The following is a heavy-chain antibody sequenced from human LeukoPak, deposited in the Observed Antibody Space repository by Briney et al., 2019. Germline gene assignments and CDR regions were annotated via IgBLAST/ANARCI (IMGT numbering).Heavy chain of an antibody. CDR2: IQYDGNIN. Sequence: HPGGSLRLSCVASGFTFSSSGMHWVRQAPGKGLEWVAFIQYDGNINYYADSVKGRFTISRDNSKNTLYLQMNSLRAEDTAVYYCARPDYYGSGSYYSWFDPWGQGTLVTVSS. J-gene: IGHJ5*02. V-gene: IGHV3-30*02. CDR3: ARPDYYGSGSYYSWFDP. CDR1: GFTFSSSG. D-gene: IGHD3-10*01.